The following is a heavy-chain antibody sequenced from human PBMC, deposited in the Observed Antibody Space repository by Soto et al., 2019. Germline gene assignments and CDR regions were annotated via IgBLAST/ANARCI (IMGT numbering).Heavy chain of an antibody. J-gene: IGHJ4*02. V-gene: IGHV3-7*05. CDR1: GFTFSSYW. CDR2: IKQDGSEK. CDR3: ARDRVGVYYDILTGYSGYDY. D-gene: IGHD3-9*01. Sequence: GGSLRLSCAASGFTFSSYWMSWVRQAPGKGLEWVANIKQDGSEKYYVDSVKGRLTISRDNAKNSLYLQMNSLRAEDTAVYYCARDRVGVYYDILTGYSGYDYWGQGTLVTVSS.